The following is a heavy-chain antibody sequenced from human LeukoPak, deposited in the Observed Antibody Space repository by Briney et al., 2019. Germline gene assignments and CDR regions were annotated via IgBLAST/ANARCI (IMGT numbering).Heavy chain of an antibody. D-gene: IGHD6-13*01. Sequence: AASVTVSFTASGYTFTSYGISWVRQAPGQGLEWMGWISAYNGNTNYAQKLQGRVTMTTDTSTSTAYMELRSLRSDDTAVYYCARAYASSIAAAGTSWFDPWGQGTLVTVSS. CDR2: ISAYNGNT. J-gene: IGHJ5*02. V-gene: IGHV1-18*01. CDR3: ARAYASSIAAAGTSWFDP. CDR1: GYTFTSYG.